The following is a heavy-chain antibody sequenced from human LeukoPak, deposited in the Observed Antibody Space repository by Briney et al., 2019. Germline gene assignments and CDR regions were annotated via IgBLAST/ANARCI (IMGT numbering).Heavy chain of an antibody. CDR1: GGSISSGDYY. D-gene: IGHD2-15*01. CDR2: IYYSGST. Sequence: SQTLFLTCSVPGGSISSGDYYWSWIRQPPGKGLERPGYIYYSGSTDYNPSLKSGVTLSVATSKAQFSLKLSSLTAADTAVYYCARAVVVVAATTRLDPWGQGTLVTVSS. J-gene: IGHJ5*02. V-gene: IGHV4-30-4*01. CDR3: ARAVVVVAATTRLDP.